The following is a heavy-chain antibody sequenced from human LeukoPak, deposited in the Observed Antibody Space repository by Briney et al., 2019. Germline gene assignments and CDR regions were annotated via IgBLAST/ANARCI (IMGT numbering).Heavy chain of an antibody. CDR3: ARGHKVYGERISKYDWFDP. V-gene: IGHV1-8*01. J-gene: IGHJ5*02. CDR1: GYTFTSYD. CDR2: MNPNSGNT. Sequence: GASVKVSCKASGYTFTSYDINWVRQATGQGLEWMGWMNPNSGNTGYAQEFQGRVTMTRNTSISTAYMELSSLRSEDTAVYYCARGHKVYGERISKYDWFDPWGQGTLVTVSS. D-gene: IGHD5/OR15-5a*01.